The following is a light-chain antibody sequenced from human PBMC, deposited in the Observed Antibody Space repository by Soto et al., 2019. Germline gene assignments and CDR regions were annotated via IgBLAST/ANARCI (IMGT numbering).Light chain of an antibody. CDR3: AAWDDSLSGYV. CDR1: SSNIGSNY. Sequence: QSVLTQPPSASGTPGQRVTISCSGSSSNIGSNYVYWYQQLPGTAPKLLIYRNNQRPSGVPDRFSGSKSGTSASLAISGLRSEDEADYYCAAWDDSLSGYVFVTGTKVTVL. V-gene: IGLV1-47*01. CDR2: RNN. J-gene: IGLJ1*01.